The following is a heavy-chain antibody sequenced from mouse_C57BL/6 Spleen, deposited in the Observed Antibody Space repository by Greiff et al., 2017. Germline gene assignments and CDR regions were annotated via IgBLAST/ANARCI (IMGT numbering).Heavy chain of an antibody. J-gene: IGHJ2*01. V-gene: IGHV7-1*01. D-gene: IGHD1-1*01. Sequence: EVKLVESGGGLVQSGRSLRLSCATSGFTFSDFYMEWVSQATGKGLEWIAASRNKANDYTTEYSASVKGRFIVSRDTSQSILYLQMNALRAEDTAIYYCARDDYGLDYWGQGTTLTVSS. CDR3: ARDDYGLDY. CDR2: SRNKANDYTT. CDR1: GFTFSDFY.